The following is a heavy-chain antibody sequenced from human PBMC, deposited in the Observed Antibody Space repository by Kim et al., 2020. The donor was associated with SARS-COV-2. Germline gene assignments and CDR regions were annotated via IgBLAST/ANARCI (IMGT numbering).Heavy chain of an antibody. CDR1: GFTFSTHW. CDR2: IKTDGSAQ. J-gene: IGHJ6*02. V-gene: IGHV3-7*01. CDR3: GRDMDV. Sequence: GGSLRLSCAASGFTFSTHWMNWIRQAPGKGLEWVANIKTDGSAQYNVDSVKGRFTISRDNAKNSLYQQMNSLRADETAVYYCGRDMDVWGQGTTVTVSS.